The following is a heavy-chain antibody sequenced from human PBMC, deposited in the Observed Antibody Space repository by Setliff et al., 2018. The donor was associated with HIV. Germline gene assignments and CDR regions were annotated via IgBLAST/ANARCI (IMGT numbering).Heavy chain of an antibody. J-gene: IGHJ4*02. Sequence: PGGSLRLSCAVSGFMFSNYAMNWVRQGPGRELAWVSAIRGNGVDRFYTDSVRGRFTISRDNSKNTLYLQMSSLRADDTAIYYCARDDGRSLFLDYWGQGTLVTVSS. CDR2: IRGNGVDR. CDR3: ARDDGRSLFLDY. V-gene: IGHV3-23*01. D-gene: IGHD1-26*01. CDR1: GFMFSNYA.